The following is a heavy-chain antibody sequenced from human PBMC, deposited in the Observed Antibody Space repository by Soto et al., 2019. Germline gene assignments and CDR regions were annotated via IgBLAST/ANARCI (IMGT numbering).Heavy chain of an antibody. CDR1: GGSFSGYY. CDR2: INHSGST. D-gene: IGHD3-22*01. Sequence: QVQLQQWGAGLLKPSETLSLTCAVYGGSFSGYYWSWIRQPPGKGLEWIGEINHSGSTNYNPSLKSRVTISVDTSKNQFSLKLSSVTAADTAVYYCARGRGMILTRKGSNFDLWGRGTLVTVSS. J-gene: IGHJ2*01. CDR3: ARGRGMILTRKGSNFDL. V-gene: IGHV4-34*01.